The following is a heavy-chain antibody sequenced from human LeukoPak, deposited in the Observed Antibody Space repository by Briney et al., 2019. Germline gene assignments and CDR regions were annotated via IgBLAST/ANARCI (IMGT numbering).Heavy chain of an antibody. V-gene: IGHV3-23*01. J-gene: IGHJ4*02. CDR1: GFTFNSHS. CDR3: AKTPHRLSSEIDH. CDR2: ISADATGT. D-gene: IGHD6-6*01. Sequence: GGSLRLSCAASGFTFNSHSMNWVRQAPGKGLEWVSIISADATGTYYADSLRGRFAISRDNSKNTLYLQVNSLRAEDTAVYYCAKTPHRLSSEIDHWGQGTLVTVSS.